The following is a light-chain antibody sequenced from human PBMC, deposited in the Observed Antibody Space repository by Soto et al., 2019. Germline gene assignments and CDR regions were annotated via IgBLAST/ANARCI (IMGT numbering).Light chain of an antibody. V-gene: IGLV2-8*01. Sequence: QSVLTQPPSASGSPGQSLTISCTGTSSDVGFYNFVSWYQQRPGKAPKLVIYEVTKRPSGVPGRFSGSKSGSTASLTVSGLQAEDEAEYYCCSYAGSYTEVFGTGTKVTVL. CDR1: SSDVGFYNF. J-gene: IGLJ1*01. CDR2: EVT. CDR3: CSYAGSYTEV.